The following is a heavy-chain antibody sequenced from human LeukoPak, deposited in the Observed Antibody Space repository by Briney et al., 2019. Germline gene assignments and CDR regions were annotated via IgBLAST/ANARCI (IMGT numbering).Heavy chain of an antibody. CDR2: ISGSGGST. CDR1: GFTFSSYA. Sequence: GGSLRLSCAASGFTFSSYAMSWVRQAPGKGLEWVSAISGSGGSTYYADSVKGRFTISRDNSKNTLYLQMNSLRAEDTAVYYCTTAICTTMIVVVITTRNWGQGTLVTVSS. V-gene: IGHV3-23*01. J-gene: IGHJ4*02. CDR3: TTAICTTMIVVVITTRN. D-gene: IGHD3-22*01.